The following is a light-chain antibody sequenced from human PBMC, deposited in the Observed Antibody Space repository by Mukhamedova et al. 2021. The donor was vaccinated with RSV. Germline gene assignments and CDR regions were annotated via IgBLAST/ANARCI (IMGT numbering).Light chain of an antibody. V-gene: IGKV1-5*03. J-gene: IGKJ1*01. CDR2: KAS. Sequence: WYQRRVHGKAPKLLIYKASILESGVPSRFSGSGSGTEFTLTISSLQPDEFATYYCQQYNNYRTFGQGTKVEI. CDR3: QQYNNYRT.